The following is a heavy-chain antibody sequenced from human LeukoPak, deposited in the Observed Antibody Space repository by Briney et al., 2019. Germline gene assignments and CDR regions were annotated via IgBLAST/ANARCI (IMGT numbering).Heavy chain of an antibody. CDR2: INVDGTAE. Sequence: GGSLRLSCAASGFSFSTIYMSWVRQTPGQGLEWVANINVDGTAEYYVDSVKGRFTISRDNANNSLYLQMNSLRAEDTAVYYCARDFSPYTNGWYAGYWGQGTLVTVSS. CDR1: GFSFSTIY. V-gene: IGHV3-7*03. D-gene: IGHD6-19*01. CDR3: ARDFSPYTNGWYAGY. J-gene: IGHJ4*02.